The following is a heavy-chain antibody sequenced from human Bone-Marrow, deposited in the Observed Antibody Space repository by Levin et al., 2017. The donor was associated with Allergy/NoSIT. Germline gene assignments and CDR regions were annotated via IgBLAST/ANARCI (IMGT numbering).Heavy chain of an antibody. J-gene: IGHJ4*02. Sequence: QAGGSLRLSCAASGFTFSSYAMSWVRQAPGKGLQWVSGVSNSGVYTYYVESVKGRFTISRDNSKNTLYLQMNSLRAEDTALYYCAKYLAGYHGGGDYFDYWGQGTLVTVSS. D-gene: IGHD6-25*01. CDR1: GFTFSSYA. CDR3: AKYLAGYHGGGDYFDY. V-gene: IGHV3-23*01. CDR2: VSNSGVYT.